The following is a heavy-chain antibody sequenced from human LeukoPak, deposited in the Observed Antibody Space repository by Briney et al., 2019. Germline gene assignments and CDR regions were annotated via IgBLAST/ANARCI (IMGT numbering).Heavy chain of an antibody. Sequence: KTSETLSLTCTVSGGSISNYYWSWIRQPPGKGLEWIGYIFYTGTTNYNFSLKSRLTISVDTSKNQFSLRLTSVTAADTAAYYCARGWGYFDYWGQGTLVTVSS. J-gene: IGHJ4*02. D-gene: IGHD6-19*01. CDR3: ARGWGYFDY. CDR1: GGSISNYY. V-gene: IGHV4-59*01. CDR2: IFYTGTT.